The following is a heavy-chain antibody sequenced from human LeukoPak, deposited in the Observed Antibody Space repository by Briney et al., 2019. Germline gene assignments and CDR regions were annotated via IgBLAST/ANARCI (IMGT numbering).Heavy chain of an antibody. D-gene: IGHD5-12*01. CDR2: INSDGSST. CDR3: ARGVRTSSGYDSGI. J-gene: IGHJ3*02. Sequence: GGSLRLSCAASGFTFSSYWMHWVRQAPGKGLVWVSRINSDGSSTSYADSVKGRFTISRDNAKNTLYLQMNSLRAEDTAVYYCARGVRTSSGYDSGIWGQGTMVTVSS. CDR1: GFTFSSYW. V-gene: IGHV3-74*01.